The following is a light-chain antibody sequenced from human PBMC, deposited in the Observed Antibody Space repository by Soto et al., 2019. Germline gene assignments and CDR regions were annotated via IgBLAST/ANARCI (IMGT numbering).Light chain of an antibody. J-gene: IGKJ4*01. V-gene: IGKV1-5*03. Sequence: DIQMTQSPSTLSASVGGRVSITCRASQSIDSWLAWYQHKPGKAPKLLIFKASTLETGVPSRFSGSGSETDFTFTINSLHPEDIATYYCQQYDNLPLTFGGGTKVDNK. CDR1: QSIDSW. CDR3: QQYDNLPLT. CDR2: KAS.